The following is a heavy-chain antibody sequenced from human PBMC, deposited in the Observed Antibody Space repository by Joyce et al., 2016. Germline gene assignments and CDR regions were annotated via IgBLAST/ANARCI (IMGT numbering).Heavy chain of an antibody. CDR3: ARRRTVVTDFDY. J-gene: IGHJ4*02. CDR1: GFTFSSYA. V-gene: IGHV3-30*04. CDR2: ISYDGSNK. Sequence: QVQLVESGGGVVQPGRSLRLSCAASGFTFSSYAMHLVRQAPGKGLEWVAVISYDGSNKYYADSVKGRFTIARDNSKNTLYLQMNSLRAEDTAVYYCARRRTVVTDFDYWGQGTLVTVSS. D-gene: IGHD4-23*01.